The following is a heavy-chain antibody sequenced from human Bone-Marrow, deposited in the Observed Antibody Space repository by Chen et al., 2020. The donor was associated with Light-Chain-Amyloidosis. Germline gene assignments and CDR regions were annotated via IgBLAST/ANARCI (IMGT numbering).Heavy chain of an antibody. CDR1: GFTFSNAW. CDR2: IKSKTDGGTT. D-gene: IGHD4-17*01. J-gene: IGHJ4*02. CDR3: TTSPNDYGDYYFDY. V-gene: IGHV3-15*01. Sequence: EVQLVESGGGLVKPGGSLRLSCAASGFTFSNAWMSWARQAPGKGLEWVGRIKSKTDGGTTDYAAPVKGRFTISRDDSKNTLYLQMNSLKTEDTAVYYCTTSPNDYGDYYFDYWGQGTLVTVSS.